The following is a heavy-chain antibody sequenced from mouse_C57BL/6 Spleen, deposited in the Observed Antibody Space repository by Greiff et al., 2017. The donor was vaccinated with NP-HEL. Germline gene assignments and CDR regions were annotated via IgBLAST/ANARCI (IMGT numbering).Heavy chain of an antibody. V-gene: IGHV1-64*01. CDR2: IHPNSGST. J-gene: IGHJ4*01. Sequence: VQLQQPAAELVKPGASVKLSCKASGYTFTSYWMHWVKQRPGQGLEWIGMIHPNSGSTNYNEKFKSKATLTVDKSSSTAYMQLSSLTSEDSAVYYCARSYYGSKYYAMDYWGQGTSVTVSS. CDR1: GYTFTSYW. CDR3: ARSYYGSKYYAMDY. D-gene: IGHD1-1*01.